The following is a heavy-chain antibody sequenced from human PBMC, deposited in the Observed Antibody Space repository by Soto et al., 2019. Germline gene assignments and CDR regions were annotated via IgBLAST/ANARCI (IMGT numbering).Heavy chain of an antibody. J-gene: IGHJ4*02. CDR2: IYYSGST. Sequence: QVQLQELGPGLVKPSETLSLTCTVSGGSVSSGSYYWSWIRQPPGKGLEWIGYIYYSGSTHYNPSLKSRVTISVDTSKNQFSLKLSAVTAADTAVYYCARDNRGSYGPFDDWGQGTLVTVSS. CDR3: ARDNRGSYGPFDD. D-gene: IGHD5-18*01. V-gene: IGHV4-61*01. CDR1: GGSVSSGSYY.